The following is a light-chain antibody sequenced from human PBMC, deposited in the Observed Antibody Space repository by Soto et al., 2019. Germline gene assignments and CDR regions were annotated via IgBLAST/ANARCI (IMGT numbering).Light chain of an antibody. CDR3: QQYSTYTPRT. V-gene: IGKV1-5*03. Sequence: DIQMAQSPSTLSASVGDRVTVTCRSSQSISIWLAWYQQKPGKAPKILIYKASSLESGVPSRFSGSGSGTEFTLTISSLQPDDFATYYCQQYSTYTPRTFGQGTKVDIK. J-gene: IGKJ1*01. CDR2: KAS. CDR1: QSISIW.